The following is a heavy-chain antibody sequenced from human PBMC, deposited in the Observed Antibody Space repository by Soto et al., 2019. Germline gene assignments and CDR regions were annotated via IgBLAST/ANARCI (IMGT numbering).Heavy chain of an antibody. D-gene: IGHD3-22*01. Sequence: QVQLQQWGAGRLKPSETLSLTCAVYGGSFSGYYWSWIRQPPGKGLEWIGEINHSGRTNYNPSLKSRVTISVDTSKNQFSLKLSSVTAADTAVYYCARTIPITMIGENDAFDIWGQGTMVTVSS. CDR3: ARTIPITMIGENDAFDI. CDR2: INHSGRT. J-gene: IGHJ3*02. V-gene: IGHV4-34*01. CDR1: GGSFSGYY.